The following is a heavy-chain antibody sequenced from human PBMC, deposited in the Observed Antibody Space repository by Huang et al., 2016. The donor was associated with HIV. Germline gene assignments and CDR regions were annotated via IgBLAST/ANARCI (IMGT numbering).Heavy chain of an antibody. CDR3: ARAQNTSEAYDI. Sequence: QVQLVESGGGVVQPGRSLRLSCAASGFPFNNHAMHWVRQATGKGRDWVAVISNDESTNYYAVSVKGRFTISRDSSNGTLFLHMTSLRTEATAVYYCARAQNTSEAYDIWGQGTMFTVSS. D-gene: IGHD5-18*01. CDR1: GFPFNNHA. CDR2: ISNDESTN. J-gene: IGHJ3*02. V-gene: IGHV3-30-3*01.